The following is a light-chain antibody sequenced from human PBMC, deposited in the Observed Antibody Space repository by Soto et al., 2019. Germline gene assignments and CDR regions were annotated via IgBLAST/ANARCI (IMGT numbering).Light chain of an antibody. CDR1: QTVRNNY. CDR2: DAS. Sequence: EFVLTQSPGTLSLSPGERATLSCRASQTVRNNYLAWYQQKPGQAPRLLIYDASSRATGIPDRFSGGGSGTDFTLTISRLEPEDFAVYHCQQYGSSPTFGQGTKVDIK. CDR3: QQYGSSPT. J-gene: IGKJ1*01. V-gene: IGKV3-20*01.